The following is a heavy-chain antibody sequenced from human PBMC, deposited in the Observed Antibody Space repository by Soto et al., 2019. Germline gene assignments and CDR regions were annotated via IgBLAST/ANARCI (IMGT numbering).Heavy chain of an antibody. Sequence: SDTLSLTCAVSGGSISSGGYSWSWIRQPPGKGLEWIGYIYHSGSTYYNPSLKSRVTISVDRSKNQFSLKLSSVTAADTAVYYCAAGGGLPRYYWGQGTLVTAPQ. CDR3: AAGGGLPRYY. V-gene: IGHV4-30-2*01. D-gene: IGHD5-12*01. CDR2: IYHSGST. J-gene: IGHJ4*02. CDR1: GGSISSGGYS.